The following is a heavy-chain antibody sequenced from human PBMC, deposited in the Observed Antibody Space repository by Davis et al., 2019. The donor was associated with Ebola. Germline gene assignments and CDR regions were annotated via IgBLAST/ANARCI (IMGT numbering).Heavy chain of an antibody. CDR3: AADRKGIQVWSRAYYYYGMDV. Sequence: AASVKVSCKASGFTFTSSAVQWVRQARGQRLEWIGWIVVGTGNTDYAQKFQERVTITRDMSTSTAYMELSSLRSEDTAVYYCAADRKGIQVWSRAYYYYGMDVRGQGTTVTVSS. CDR1: GFTFTSSA. CDR2: IVVGTGNT. V-gene: IGHV1-58*01. D-gene: IGHD5-18*01. J-gene: IGHJ6*02.